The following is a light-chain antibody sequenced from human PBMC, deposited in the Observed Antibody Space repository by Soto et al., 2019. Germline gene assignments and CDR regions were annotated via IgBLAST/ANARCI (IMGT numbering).Light chain of an antibody. Sequence: EIVLTQSPGTLSLSPGERATLSCRASQSDSSSYLAWYQQKPGQAPRLLIYGASSRATGIPDRFSGSGSGTDFTLTISRLEPGDFAVYYCQQYGSSPWTFGLGTKVEIK. CDR2: GAS. J-gene: IGKJ1*01. CDR3: QQYGSSPWT. CDR1: QSDSSSY. V-gene: IGKV3-20*01.